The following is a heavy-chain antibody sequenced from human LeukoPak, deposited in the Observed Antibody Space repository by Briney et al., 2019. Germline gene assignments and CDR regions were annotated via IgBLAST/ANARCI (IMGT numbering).Heavy chain of an antibody. J-gene: IGHJ5*02. V-gene: IGHV6-1*01. Sequence: SQTLSLTCAISGDGVTNKNAAWNWIRQSPSRGLEWLGRTYYTSRWNNEYAESVKSRITISPDTSKNQFSLQINSVTPEDTAVYYCARGFFASGWASWGQGTLVTVSS. CDR2: TYYTSRWNN. CDR1: GDGVTNKNAA. D-gene: IGHD6-19*01. CDR3: ARGFFASGWAS.